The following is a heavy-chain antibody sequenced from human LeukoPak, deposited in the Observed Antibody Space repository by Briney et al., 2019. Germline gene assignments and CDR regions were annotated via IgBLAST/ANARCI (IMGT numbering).Heavy chain of an antibody. CDR3: VKDGDIVVVITFDY. V-gene: IGHV3-30*02. J-gene: IGHJ4*02. D-gene: IGHD3-22*01. CDR1: GFTFNTFI. CDR2: IRVGGPYGTEQ. Sequence: PGGSLRLSCAASGFTFNTFIMHWVRQPPGKGLEWLTFIRVGGPYGTEQFYADSVEGRFTISRDNSKNTLYLQMDRLRVEDTAVYYCVKDGDIVVVITFDYWGQGTLVTVSS.